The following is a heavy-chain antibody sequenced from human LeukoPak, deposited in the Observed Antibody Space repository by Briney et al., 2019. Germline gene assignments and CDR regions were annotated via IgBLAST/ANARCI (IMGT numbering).Heavy chain of an antibody. D-gene: IGHD3-10*01. J-gene: IGHJ4*02. CDR1: GYTFTHQW. CDR3: ARHSDVIGAI. V-gene: IGHV5-51*01. Sequence: GESLKISCKASGYTFTHQWIGWVRQKSGSGLEWVGIIYPRGSDTRYSPSFQGHVSISADTSINTAYLEWSRLEASDTAIYYCARHSDVIGAIWGQGTLVTVSS. CDR2: IYPRGSDT.